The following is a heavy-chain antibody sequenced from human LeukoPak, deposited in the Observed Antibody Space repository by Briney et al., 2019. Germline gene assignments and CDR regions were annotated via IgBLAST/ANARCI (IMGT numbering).Heavy chain of an antibody. V-gene: IGHV3-11*01. Sequence: GGSLRLSCAASGFTFSDYYMSWIRQAPGKGLEWVSYISSSGSTIYYADSVKGRFTISRDNAKNSLYLQMNSLRAEDTAVYYCARDLPNYYDSSGYCDYWGQGTLVTVSS. CDR3: ARDLPNYYDSSGYCDY. D-gene: IGHD3-22*01. J-gene: IGHJ4*02. CDR2: ISSSGSTI. CDR1: GFTFSDYY.